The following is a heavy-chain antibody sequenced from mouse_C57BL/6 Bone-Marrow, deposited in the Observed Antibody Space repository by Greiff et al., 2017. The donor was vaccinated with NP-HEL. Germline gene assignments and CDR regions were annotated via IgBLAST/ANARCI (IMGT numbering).Heavy chain of an antibody. CDR2: IYPRDGST. D-gene: IGHD1-1*01. CDR3: ARRVLSYYCGSSFYWYFDF. V-gene: IGHV1-85*01. J-gene: IGHJ1*03. Sequence: VQLVESGPELVKPGASVKLSCKASGYNFTSYDINWVKQRPGQGLEWIGWIYPRDGSTKYNEKFKGKATLTVDTSSSTAYMELHSLTSEDSAVYCCARRVLSYYCGSSFYWYFDFWGTGTMVTFSS. CDR1: GYNFTSYD.